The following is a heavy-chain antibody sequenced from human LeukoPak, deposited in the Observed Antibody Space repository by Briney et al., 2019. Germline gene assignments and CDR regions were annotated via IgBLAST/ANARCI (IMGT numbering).Heavy chain of an antibody. Sequence: GGSLRLSCAASGFTFSSYWMSWFRQAPGKGLERVANIKQDGSEKYYVDSVKGRFTISRDNAKNSLYLQMNSLRAEDTAVYYCARESLPYYDFWSGYQGGWFDPWGQGTLVTVSS. CDR1: GFTFSSYW. D-gene: IGHD3-3*01. CDR3: ARESLPYYDFWSGYQGGWFDP. CDR2: IKQDGSEK. V-gene: IGHV3-7*01. J-gene: IGHJ5*02.